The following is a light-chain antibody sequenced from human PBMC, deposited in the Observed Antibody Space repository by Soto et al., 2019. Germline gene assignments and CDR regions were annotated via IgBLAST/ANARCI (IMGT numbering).Light chain of an antibody. J-gene: IGKJ2*01. Sequence: IVLTQSPGTLSLSPGETATLSCRASQSVRGSYLAWYQQKPGQPPRLLIYGASSRAAGIPDRFSGSGSGTDFTLTISRLEPEDFAVYHCQQCGSSPYTFGQGTKLEIK. CDR1: QSVRGSY. CDR3: QQCGSSPYT. V-gene: IGKV3-20*01. CDR2: GAS.